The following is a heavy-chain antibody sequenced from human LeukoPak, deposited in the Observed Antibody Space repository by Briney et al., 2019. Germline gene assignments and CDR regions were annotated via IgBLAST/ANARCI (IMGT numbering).Heavy chain of an antibody. CDR1: GGSISSYY. CDR3: ARSGSYYYDSSGSFFDY. Sequence: SETLSLTCTVSGGSISSYYWSWIRQPAGKGLEWIGRIYTSGTTNYNPSLESRVTMSVDTSKNQFSLKLSSVTAADTAVYYCARSGSYYYDSSGSFFDYWGQGTLVTVSS. CDR2: IYTSGTT. V-gene: IGHV4-4*07. D-gene: IGHD3-22*01. J-gene: IGHJ4*02.